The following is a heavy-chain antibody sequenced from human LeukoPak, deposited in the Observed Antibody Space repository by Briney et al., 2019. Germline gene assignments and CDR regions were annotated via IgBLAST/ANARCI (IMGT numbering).Heavy chain of an antibody. CDR2: IYSGGST. D-gene: IGHD5-18*01. V-gene: IGHV3-66*01. CDR1: GFTVSSNY. J-gene: IGHJ4*02. Sequence: GGSLRLSCAASGFTVSSNYMSWVRQAPGKGLEWVSVIYSGGSTYCADSVKGRFTISRDNSKNTLYLQMNSLRAEDTAVYYCARDPSGSYGFGWDYWGQGTLVTVSS. CDR3: ARDPSGSYGFGWDY.